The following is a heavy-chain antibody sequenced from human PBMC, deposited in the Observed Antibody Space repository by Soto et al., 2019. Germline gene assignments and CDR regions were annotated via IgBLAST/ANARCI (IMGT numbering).Heavy chain of an antibody. CDR1: GFTFSSYA. J-gene: IGHJ5*02. CDR2: ISGSGGST. Sequence: GSLRLSCAASGFTFSSYAMGWVRQAPGKGLEWVSAISGSGGSTYYADSVKGRFTISRDNSKNTLYLQMNSLRAEDTAVYYCAKSKSEWSGYHEGSWFDPWGQGTLVTVSS. CDR3: AKSKSEWSGYHEGSWFDP. V-gene: IGHV3-23*01. D-gene: IGHD3-3*01.